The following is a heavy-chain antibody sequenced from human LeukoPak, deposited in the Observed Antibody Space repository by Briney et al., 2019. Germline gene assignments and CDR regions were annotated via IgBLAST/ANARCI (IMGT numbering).Heavy chain of an antibody. D-gene: IGHD1-1*01. CDR3: ARDKIEGSTKLDY. CDR2: IKQDESEK. Sequence: GGSLRLSCAASGFTFSSYWMSWVRQAPGKGLEWAANIKQDESEKYYVDSVKGRFTISRDNAKNSLYLQMNSLRAEDTAVYYCARDKIEGSTKLDYWGQGILVTVSS. J-gene: IGHJ4*02. V-gene: IGHV3-7*01. CDR1: GFTFSSYW.